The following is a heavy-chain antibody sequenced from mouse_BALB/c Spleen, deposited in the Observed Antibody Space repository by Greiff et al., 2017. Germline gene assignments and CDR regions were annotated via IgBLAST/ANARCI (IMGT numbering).Heavy chain of an antibody. CDR2: ISNGGGST. CDR3: ATYGY. Sequence: EVMLVESGGGLVQPGGSLKLSCAASGFTFSSYTMSWVRQTPEKRLEWVAYISNGGGSTYYPDTVKGRFTISRDNAKNTLYLQMSSLKSEDTAMYYCATYGYWGQGTLVTVSA. D-gene: IGHD1-1*01. CDR1: GFTFSSYT. J-gene: IGHJ3*01. V-gene: IGHV5-12-2*01.